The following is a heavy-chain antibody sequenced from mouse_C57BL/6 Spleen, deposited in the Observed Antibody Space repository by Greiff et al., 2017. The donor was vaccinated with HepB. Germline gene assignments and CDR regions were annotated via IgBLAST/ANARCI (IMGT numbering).Heavy chain of an antibody. V-gene: IGHV14-1*01. Sequence: EVKLQESGAELVRPGASVKLSCTASGFNIKDYYMHWVKQRPEQGLEWIGRIDPEDGDTEYAPKFQGKATMTADTSSNTAYLQLSSLTSEDTAVYYCTLITTVVADDYWGQGTTLTVSS. D-gene: IGHD1-1*01. CDR3: TLITTVVADDY. CDR1: GFNIKDYY. J-gene: IGHJ2*01. CDR2: IDPEDGDT.